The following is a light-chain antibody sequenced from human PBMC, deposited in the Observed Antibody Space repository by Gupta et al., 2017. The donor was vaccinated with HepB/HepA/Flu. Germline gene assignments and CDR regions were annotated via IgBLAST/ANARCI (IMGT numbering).Light chain of an antibody. CDR3: AAWDDSLSGHYA. J-gene: IGLJ1*01. CDR1: SSNIGSNY. CDR2: END. V-gene: IGLV1-47*01. Sequence: QSVLTQPPSASGTPGQRVTISCSGSSSNIGSNYVYWYQQLPGTAPKLLIYENDQRPSGVPDRFSGSKSGTSASLAISGLRSEDEADYYCAAWDDSLSGHYAFGTGTKVTVL.